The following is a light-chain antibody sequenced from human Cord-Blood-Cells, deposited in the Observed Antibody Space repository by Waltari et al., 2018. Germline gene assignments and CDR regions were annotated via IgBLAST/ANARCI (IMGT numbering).Light chain of an antibody. CDR1: SSTIGSNT. CDR2: SNN. Sequence: QSVLTQPPPASGTPGPRVTISFSGSSSTIGSNTVNRYQQLPGTAPKLLIYSNNQRPSGVPDRFSGSKSGTSASLAISGLQSEDEADYYCAAWDDSLNGVVFGGGTKLTVL. CDR3: AAWDDSLNGVV. J-gene: IGLJ2*01. V-gene: IGLV1-44*01.